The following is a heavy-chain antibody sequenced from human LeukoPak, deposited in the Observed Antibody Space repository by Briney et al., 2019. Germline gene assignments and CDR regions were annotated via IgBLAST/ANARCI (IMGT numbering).Heavy chain of an antibody. CDR1: GFTFSSYA. D-gene: IGHD4-17*01. J-gene: IGHJ4*02. V-gene: IGHV3-23*01. CDR3: ARERRDFGDPLDY. Sequence: PGGSLRLSCAASGFTFSSYAMAWVRQAPGKGLEWGSAISSSGDNTYYADSVKGRFNISRDNSKNTLYLQLNSLRAGDTALYYCARERRDFGDPLDYWGQGTLVTVSS. CDR2: ISSSGDNT.